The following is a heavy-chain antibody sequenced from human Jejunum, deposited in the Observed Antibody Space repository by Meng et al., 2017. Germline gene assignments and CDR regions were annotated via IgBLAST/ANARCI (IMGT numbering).Heavy chain of an antibody. Sequence: QVQRQESGPGRGKPAGTLSRTCAVSGGYINKETWWSWVRQSPERGLEWIGEIYHGGNTNYNPSLKRRVTMSVDESTNQMSLKLTSVTAADTAVYYCVRGEFAMLARFDFWGQGILVTVSS. D-gene: IGHD2-2*01. CDR1: GGYINKETW. CDR3: VRGEFAMLARFDF. V-gene: IGHV4-4*02. CDR2: IYHGGNT. J-gene: IGHJ4*02.